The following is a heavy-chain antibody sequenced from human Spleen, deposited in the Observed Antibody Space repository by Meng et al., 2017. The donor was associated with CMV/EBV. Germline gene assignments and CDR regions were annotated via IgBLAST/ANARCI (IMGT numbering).Heavy chain of an antibody. J-gene: IGHJ5*02. V-gene: IGHV6-1*01. CDR1: VSSNSAA. CDR3: ARSLPPGWYANWFDP. D-gene: IGHD6-19*01. CDR2: TYYRSKWYN. Sequence: VSSNSAAWRWIRQSPSRGLEWLGRTYYRSKWYNDYAVSVKSRITINPDTSKNQFSLQLNSVTPEDTAVYYCARSLPPGWYANWFDPWGQGTLVTVSS.